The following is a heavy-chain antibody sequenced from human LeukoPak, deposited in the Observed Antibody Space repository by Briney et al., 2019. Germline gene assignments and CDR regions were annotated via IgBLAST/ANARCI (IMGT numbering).Heavy chain of an antibody. V-gene: IGHV3-48*03. J-gene: IGHJ4*02. CDR1: GFTFSPYE. CDR3: SLLAVASPQDY. Sequence: PGGSLRLSCAASGFTFSPYEMHWVRHAPGKGLEWVSDISSSGSTIYYADSVKGRFTTSRDNAKNLLYLQMHSLRAEDTAVYYCSLLAVASPQDYWGQGTLVTVSS. D-gene: IGHD6-19*01. CDR2: ISSSGSTI.